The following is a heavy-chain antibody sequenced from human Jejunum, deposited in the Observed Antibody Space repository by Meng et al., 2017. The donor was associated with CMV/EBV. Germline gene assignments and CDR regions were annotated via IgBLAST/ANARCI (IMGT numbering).Heavy chain of an antibody. CDR1: GFSLSTSEVG. CDR3: ALFTRSWFDP. V-gene: IGHV2-5*02. J-gene: IGHJ5*02. CDR2: IYWDDDK. D-gene: IGHD2-2*01. Sequence: QFTFKESGPTPVKPPQTLTLTCTFSGFSLSTSEVGVGWIRQPPGKALEWLAVIYWDDDKRYSPSLKSRLTITKDTSKNQVVLTLTNMDPVDTATYYCALFTRSWFDPWGQGTLVTVSS.